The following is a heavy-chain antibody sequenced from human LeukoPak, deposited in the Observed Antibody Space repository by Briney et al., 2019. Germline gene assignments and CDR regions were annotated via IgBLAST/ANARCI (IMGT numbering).Heavy chain of an antibody. D-gene: IGHD3-22*01. CDR3: ARRGNYYDSSGYAFDI. J-gene: IGHJ3*02. Sequence: SETLSLTCTVSGGSISSYYWSWIWQPPGKGLEWIGYIYYSGSTNYNPSLKSRVTISVDTSKNQFSLKLSFVTAADTAVYYCARRGNYYDSSGYAFDIWGQGTMVTVSS. CDR1: GGSISSYY. V-gene: IGHV4-59*08. CDR2: IYYSGST.